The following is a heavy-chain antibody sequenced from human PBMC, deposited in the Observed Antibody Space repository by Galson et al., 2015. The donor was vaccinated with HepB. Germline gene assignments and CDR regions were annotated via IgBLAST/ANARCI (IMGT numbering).Heavy chain of an antibody. CDR3: ARLRVLRNSHYFDY. V-gene: IGHV5-51*01. CDR2: ISPNDSDT. Sequence: QSGAEVKKPGESLKISCKGSGNSFSNNWIAWVRQMPGKGLEWMGIISPNDSDTTYSPSFQGQVTISADKSISTAFLQWSSLKASDTAMYYCARLRVLRNSHYFDYWGQGTLVTVSS. CDR1: GNSFSNNW. D-gene: IGHD2-8*01. J-gene: IGHJ4*02.